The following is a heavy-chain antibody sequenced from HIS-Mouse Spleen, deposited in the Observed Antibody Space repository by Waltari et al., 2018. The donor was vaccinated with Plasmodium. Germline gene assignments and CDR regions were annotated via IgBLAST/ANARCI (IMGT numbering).Heavy chain of an antibody. CDR1: GGSISSGGYY. CDR2: IYYSGST. J-gene: IGHJ4*02. CDR3: ARAHQGSLDY. D-gene: IGHD2-2*01. Sequence: QVQLQESGPGLVKPSQTLSLTCTVSGGSISSGGYYWSGIRQHPGKGLEWIGYIYYSGSTYYNPTLKMRVTRSVDTSKNQFSLKLSSVTAADTAVYYCARAHQGSLDYWGQGTLVTVSS. V-gene: IGHV4-31*03.